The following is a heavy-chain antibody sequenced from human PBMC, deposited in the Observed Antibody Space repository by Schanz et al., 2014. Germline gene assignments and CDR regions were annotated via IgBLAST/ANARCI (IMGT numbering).Heavy chain of an antibody. D-gene: IGHD2-2*02. CDR1: GYSFSTYA. J-gene: IGHJ2*01. CDR2: MNPNSGNT. CDR3: ARGRYCSSTSCYNRNWYFDL. V-gene: IGHV1-8*02. Sequence: QVHLVQSESELKNPGASVKVSCKTSGYSFSTYAMNWVRQAPGQGLEWMGWMNPNSGNTGYAQKFQGRVTMTRNTSISTAYMELSSLRSEDTAVYYCARGRYCSSTSCYNRNWYFDLWGRGPLVTVSS.